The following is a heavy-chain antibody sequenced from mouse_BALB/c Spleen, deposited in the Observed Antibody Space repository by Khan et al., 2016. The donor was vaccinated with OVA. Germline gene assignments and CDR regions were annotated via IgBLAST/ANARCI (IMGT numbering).Heavy chain of an antibody. CDR2: INPDGCYT. CDR3: GRQGTGSFAY. J-gene: IGHJ3*01. CDR1: GFTFTTYG. Sequence: EVQLVQSGRDLVKPGASLRLSCAASGFTFTTYGMSWVRQFPDKRLEWVAPINPDGCYTYYPDTFKGRFTISRNNAANTPYLQMRSLKSEDTARVYCGRQGTGSFAYWGHGTLVTVSA. V-gene: IGHV5-6*01. D-gene: IGHD4-1*01.